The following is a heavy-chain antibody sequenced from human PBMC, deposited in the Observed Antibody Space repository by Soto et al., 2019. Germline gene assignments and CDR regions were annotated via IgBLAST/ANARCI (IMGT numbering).Heavy chain of an antibody. CDR1: GGTFSSYA. V-gene: IGHV1-69*13. CDR3: ARVKPTRGGYYYYYYGMDV. Sequence: GASVKVSCKASGGTFSSYAISWVRQAPGQGLEWMGGIIPIFGTANYAQKFQGRVTITADESTSTAYMELSSLRSEDTAVYYCARVKPTRGGYYYYYYGMDVWGQGTTVTVSS. CDR2: IIPIFGTA. J-gene: IGHJ6*02. D-gene: IGHD1-1*01.